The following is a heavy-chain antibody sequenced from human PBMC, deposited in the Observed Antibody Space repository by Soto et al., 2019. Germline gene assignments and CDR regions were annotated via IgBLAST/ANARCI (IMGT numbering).Heavy chain of an antibody. V-gene: IGHV4-59*01. CDR2: IYYSGST. J-gene: IGHJ5*02. D-gene: IGHD3-16*02. CDR1: GGSISSYY. CDR3: ARENYDYVWGRYRQYNWFDP. Sequence: SETLSLTCTVSGGSISSYYWSWIRQPPGKXLEWIGYIYYSGSTNYNPSLKSRVTISVDTSKNQFSLKLSSVTAADTAVYYCARENYDYVWGRYRQYNWFDPWGQGTLVTVSS.